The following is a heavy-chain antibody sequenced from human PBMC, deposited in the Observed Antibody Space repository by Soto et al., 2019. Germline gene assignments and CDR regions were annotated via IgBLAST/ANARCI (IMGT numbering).Heavy chain of an antibody. CDR3: ARDLPPPSGSYKPTYYYYGMDV. D-gene: IGHD3-10*01. J-gene: IGHJ6*02. Sequence: GSLRLSCAASGFTFSSYAMHWVRQAPGKGLEWVAVISYDGSNKYYADSVKGRFTISRDNSKNTLYLQMNSLRAEDTAVYYCARDLPPPSGSYKPTYYYYGMDVWGQGTTVTVSS. V-gene: IGHV3-30-3*01. CDR2: ISYDGSNK. CDR1: GFTFSSYA.